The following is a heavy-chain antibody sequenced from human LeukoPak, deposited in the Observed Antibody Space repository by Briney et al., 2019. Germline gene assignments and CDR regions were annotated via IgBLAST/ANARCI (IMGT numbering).Heavy chain of an antibody. J-gene: IGHJ4*02. CDR2: VSHSGST. V-gene: IGHV4-39*07. D-gene: IGHD3-10*01. Sequence: PSETLSLTCTVSGGSVSNTNYYWAWIRQPPGKGLEWIGSVSHSGSTYYNPSLKSRVTISVDTSKNQFSLKLSSVTAADTAVYYCARREYYYGSGSYSYYFDYWGQGTLVTVSS. CDR3: ARREYYYGSGSYSYYFDY. CDR1: GGSVSNTNYY.